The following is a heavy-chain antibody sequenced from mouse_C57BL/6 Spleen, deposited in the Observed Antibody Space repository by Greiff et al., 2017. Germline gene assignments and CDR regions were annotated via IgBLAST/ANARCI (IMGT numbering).Heavy chain of an antibody. Sequence: QVQLQQPGAELVKPGASVKLSCKASGYTFTSYWMHWVKQRPGRGLEWIGRIDPNSGGTKYNEKFKSKATLTVDKPSSTAYMQLSSLTSEVSAVYYCARSDTTVTWFADWGQGTLVTVSA. CDR1: GYTFTSYW. J-gene: IGHJ3*01. CDR3: ARSDTTVTWFAD. CDR2: IDPNSGGT. D-gene: IGHD1-1*01. V-gene: IGHV1-72*01.